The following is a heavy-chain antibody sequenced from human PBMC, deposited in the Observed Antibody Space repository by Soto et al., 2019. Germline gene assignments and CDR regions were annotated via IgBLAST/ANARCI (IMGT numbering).Heavy chain of an antibody. Sequence: GGSLRLSSAAAGCSISGYGMHRVRQAPGKGLEWVAVIWYDGSEKYYAGSVKGRFTISRDNSKNTLYLQMNSLRAEDTAVYYCAKVAIPAAMRYYFDYWGQPTLVTVSS. CDR2: IWYDGSEK. CDR1: GCSISGYG. V-gene: IGHV3-30*02. CDR3: AKVAIPAAMRYYFDY. J-gene: IGHJ4*02. D-gene: IGHD2-2*01.